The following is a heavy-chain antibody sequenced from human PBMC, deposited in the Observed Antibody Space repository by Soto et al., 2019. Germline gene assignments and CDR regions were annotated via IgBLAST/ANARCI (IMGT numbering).Heavy chain of an antibody. V-gene: IGHV4-38-2*01. CDR1: GDSIIGIYH. Sequence: PSETLSLTCAVSGDSIIGIYHWAWIRQPPGRSLEWIASIFHTGTTYYTPSLKSRVTISVDTSKNQFSLRLSSVTAADTAVYYCVHHGGDPYYHDFWGQGILVTVSS. CDR2: IFHTGTT. D-gene: IGHD4-17*01. CDR3: VHHGGDPYYHDF. J-gene: IGHJ4*01.